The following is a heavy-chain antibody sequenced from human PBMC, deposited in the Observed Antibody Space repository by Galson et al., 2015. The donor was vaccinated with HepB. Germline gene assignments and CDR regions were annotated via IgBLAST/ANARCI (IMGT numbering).Heavy chain of an antibody. D-gene: IGHD2-2*02. Sequence: SLRLSCAASGFTFSNAWMNWVRQAPGKGLEWVGRIKSKTDGGTTDYAAPVKGRFTISRDDSKNTLYLQMNSLKTEDTAVYYCTTVPAAIRRDYYYYMDVWGKGTTVTVSS. V-gene: IGHV3-15*07. CDR2: IKSKTDGGTT. CDR3: TTVPAAIRRDYYYYMDV. J-gene: IGHJ6*03. CDR1: GFTFSNAW.